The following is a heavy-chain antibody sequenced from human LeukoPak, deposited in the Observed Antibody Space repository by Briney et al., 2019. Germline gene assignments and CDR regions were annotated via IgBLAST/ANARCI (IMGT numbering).Heavy chain of an antibody. CDR3: ARLGGYCSSTSCYRRGYYYYYMDV. J-gene: IGHJ6*03. D-gene: IGHD2-2*02. Sequence: SSETLSLTCAVYGGSFSGYYWSWIRQPPGKGLEWIGEINHSGSTNYNPSLKSRVTISVDTSKNQFSLKLSSVTAADTAVYYCARLGGYCSSTSCYRRGYYYYYMDVWGKGTTVTISS. V-gene: IGHV4-34*01. CDR2: INHSGST. CDR1: GGSFSGYY.